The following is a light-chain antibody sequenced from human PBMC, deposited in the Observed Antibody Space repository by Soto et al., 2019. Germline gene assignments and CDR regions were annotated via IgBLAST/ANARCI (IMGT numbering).Light chain of an antibody. V-gene: IGKV4-1*01. CDR1: QTVLYSSNNKNY. J-gene: IGKJ4*01. Sequence: DIVMTQSPDSLAMSLGESATINCKSSQTVLYSSNNKNYLAWYQQKPGQPPKLLIYWASTRESGVPDRFSGSGSGTDFTLTISSLQAEDVAVYYCQQYYSSPLTFGGGTKVEIK. CDR3: QQYYSSPLT. CDR2: WAS.